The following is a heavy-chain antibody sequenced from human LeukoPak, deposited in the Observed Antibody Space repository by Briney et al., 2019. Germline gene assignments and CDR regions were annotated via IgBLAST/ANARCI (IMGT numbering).Heavy chain of an antibody. Sequence: GGSLRLSCAASGFTFSSYSMNWVRQAPGTGLEWVSYISSSSSTIHYADAVKGRFTISRDNAKNSLYLRMNSLRAEDTALYHCAREIVGGWYRLWDYWGQGTLVTVSS. J-gene: IGHJ4*02. CDR3: AREIVGGWYRLWDY. D-gene: IGHD6-19*01. CDR2: ISSSSSTI. V-gene: IGHV3-48*04. CDR1: GFTFSSYS.